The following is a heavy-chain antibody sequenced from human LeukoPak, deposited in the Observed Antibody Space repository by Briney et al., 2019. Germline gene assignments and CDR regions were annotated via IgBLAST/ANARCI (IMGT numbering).Heavy chain of an antibody. D-gene: IGHD4-17*01. J-gene: IGHJ6*03. CDR2: ISVGGAST. Sequence: GGSLRLSCAASGFTFANSAMTWVRQAPGKGLEWVSTISVGGASTYYADSVKGRFTISRDNSKDTLYLQMNSLRAEDTAVYYCVKALILRSHYIGVWGKGTTVTVSS. V-gene: IGHV3-23*01. CDR3: VKALILRSHYIGV. CDR1: GFTFANSA.